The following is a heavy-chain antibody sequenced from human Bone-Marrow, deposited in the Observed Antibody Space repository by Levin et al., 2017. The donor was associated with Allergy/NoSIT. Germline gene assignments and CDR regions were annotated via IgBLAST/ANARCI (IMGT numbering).Heavy chain of an antibody. CDR2: IYYRGST. CDR1: GGSIGSGDSY. D-gene: IGHD5-18*01. V-gene: IGHV4-30-4*01. CDR3: ARVGGSAIVTNCFDF. Sequence: SETLSLTCTVSGGSIGSGDSYWSWIRQPPGKDLEWIGHIYYRGSTTYNPSLKSRLAMSVDTSKNQFSLNLNSVTAADTAVYFCARVGGSAIVTNCFDFWGPGILVTVSS. J-gene: IGHJ4*02.